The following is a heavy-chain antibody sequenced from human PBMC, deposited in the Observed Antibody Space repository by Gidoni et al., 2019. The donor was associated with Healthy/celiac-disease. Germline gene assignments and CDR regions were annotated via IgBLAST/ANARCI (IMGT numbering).Heavy chain of an antibody. CDR2: ISGSGGSP. J-gene: IGHJ4*02. V-gene: IGHV3-23*01. CDR1: GFTFSSYA. D-gene: IGHD3-22*01. Sequence: EVQPLESGGGLVQPGGSLRLSCAASGFTFSSYAMSWVRQAPGKGLEWVSAISGSGGSPYYADSVKGRFTISRDNSKNTLYLQMNSLRAEDTAVYYCAKLNGYSGRYFDYWGQGTLVTVSS. CDR3: AKLNGYSGRYFDY.